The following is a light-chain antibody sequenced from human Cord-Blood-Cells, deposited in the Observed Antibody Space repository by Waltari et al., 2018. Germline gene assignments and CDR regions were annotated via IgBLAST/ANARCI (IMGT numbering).Light chain of an antibody. J-gene: IGLJ2*01. CDR2: EVS. CDR1: SSDVGGYNY. CDR3: SSYTSSSTLVV. Sequence: QSALTQPASVSGSPGQSITISCTGTSSDVGGYNYVSWYQQHPGKAPKLMIYEVSNRPSGVSNRLSGAKSGNTASRTISGLQAEEEADYYCSSYTSSSTLVVFGGGTKLTVL. V-gene: IGLV2-14*01.